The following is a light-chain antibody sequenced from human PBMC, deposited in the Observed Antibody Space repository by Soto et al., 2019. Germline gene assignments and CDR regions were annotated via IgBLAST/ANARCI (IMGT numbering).Light chain of an antibody. Sequence: EIVMTQSPATLSVSPGERATLSCRASQSVSSDLAWYQQTPGQAPKLLIYDASTRATAVPARFSGSGSGTEFTLTISSLQSEDFAVYSCQQYHNWPPLTFGGGTKVEIK. V-gene: IGKV3-15*01. CDR2: DAS. CDR1: QSVSSD. CDR3: QQYHNWPPLT. J-gene: IGKJ4*01.